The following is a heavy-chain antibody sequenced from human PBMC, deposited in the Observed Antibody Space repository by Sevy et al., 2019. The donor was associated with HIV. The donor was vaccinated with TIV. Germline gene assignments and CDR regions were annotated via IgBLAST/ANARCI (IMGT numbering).Heavy chain of an antibody. Sequence: GGSLRLSCVASGFNLSPYWMTWVRQAPGKGLEWVANIKQDGNEKYYVDSVKGRFTVSRDNAKNALYLQMYSLRVEDTAAYFCASNTYHYDSTTYYPVYWGQGTRVTVSS. J-gene: IGHJ4*02. D-gene: IGHD3-22*01. CDR3: ASNTYHYDSTTYYPVY. V-gene: IGHV3-7*01. CDR2: IKQDGNEK. CDR1: GFNLSPYW.